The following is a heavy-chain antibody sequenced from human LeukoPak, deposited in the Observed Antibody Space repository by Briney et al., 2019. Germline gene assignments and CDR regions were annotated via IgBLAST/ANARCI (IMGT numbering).Heavy chain of an antibody. D-gene: IGHD2-15*01. CDR3: AREGGLGYCSGGSCWYFDL. Sequence: ASVKVSCKASGGTFSSYAISWVRQAPGQGLEWMGWINPNSGGTNYAQKFQGRVTMTRDTSISTAYMELSRLRSDDTAVYYCAREGGLGYCSGGSCWYFDLWGRGTLVTVSS. CDR1: GGTFSSYA. CDR2: INPNSGGT. J-gene: IGHJ2*01. V-gene: IGHV1-2*02.